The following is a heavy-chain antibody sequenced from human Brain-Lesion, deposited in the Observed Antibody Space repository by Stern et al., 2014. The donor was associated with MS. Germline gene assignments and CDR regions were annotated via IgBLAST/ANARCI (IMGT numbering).Heavy chain of an antibody. CDR2: INTNTGGT. D-gene: IGHD3-3*01. CDR3: ARDQRGITIFGVVTDYYYLGMDV. CDR1: GYIFTGYY. V-gene: IGHV1-2*02. Sequence: QVQLVQSGAEVKKPGASVKVSCKTSGYIFTGYYIHWVRQAPGQGLEWMAWINTNTGGTTYAQKFQGRVTMSRDTSISTAYVELSSLTSDDTAVYYCARDQRGITIFGVVTDYYYLGMDVWGQGTTVTVSS. J-gene: IGHJ6*02.